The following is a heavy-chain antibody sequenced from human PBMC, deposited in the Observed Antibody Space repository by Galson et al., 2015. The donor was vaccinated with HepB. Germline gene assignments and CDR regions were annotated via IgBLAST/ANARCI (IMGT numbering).Heavy chain of an antibody. CDR2: IIPIFGTA. CDR3: ARAGLSAYYYDSSGLGSGTNYAFDI. CDR1: GGTFSSYA. V-gene: IGHV1-69*05. J-gene: IGHJ3*02. Sequence: CKASGGTFSSYAISWVRQAPGQGLEWMGGIIPIFGTASYAQKFQGRVTMTRDTSTSTVYMELSSLRSEDTAVYYCARAGLSAYYYDSSGLGSGTNYAFDIWAKGQWSPSLQ. D-gene: IGHD3-22*01.